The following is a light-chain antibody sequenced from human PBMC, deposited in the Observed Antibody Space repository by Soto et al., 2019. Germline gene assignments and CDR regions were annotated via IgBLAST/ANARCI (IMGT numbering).Light chain of an antibody. J-gene: IGLJ2*01. CDR1: RSNIGSNY. Sequence: QSVVTQPPSASGTPGQRVTISCSGSRSNIGSNYVYWYQQLPGTAPKLLIYRNNQRPSGVPDRFSGSKSGTSASLTISGLRSEDEADYYCATWDDSLVFGGGTKLTVL. CDR2: RNN. V-gene: IGLV1-47*01. CDR3: ATWDDSLV.